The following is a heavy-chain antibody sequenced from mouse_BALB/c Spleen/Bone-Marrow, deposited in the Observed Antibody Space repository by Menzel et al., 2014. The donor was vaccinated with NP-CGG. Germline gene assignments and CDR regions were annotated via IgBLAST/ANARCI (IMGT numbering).Heavy chain of an antibody. J-gene: IGHJ4*01. D-gene: IGHD2-12*01. CDR3: AAQLSHLAMDY. V-gene: IGHV1S81*02. CDR2: INPSNGRT. CDR1: GHTFTNYW. Sequence: QVQLQQSGAELVKPGASLKLSCKASGHTFTNYWIHWVKQRPGQGLEWIGEINPSNGRTNYNQKFKTKATLTVDKSSSAAYMQLSSLTSEDSAVNCCAAQLSHLAMDYWGQGTSATVSS.